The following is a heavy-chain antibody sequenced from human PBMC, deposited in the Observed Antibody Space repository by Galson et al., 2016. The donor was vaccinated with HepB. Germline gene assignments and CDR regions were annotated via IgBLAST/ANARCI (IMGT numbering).Heavy chain of an antibody. CDR3: VRVHFVWLLDYVYGVDV. CDR1: GNYFARYW. Sequence: QSGAEVKKPGESLKISCEFSGNYFARYWIGWVRQMPGKGLEWMGIIYPGDSDTRYSPSFRGQVTISVDESISTAYLQWSSLKASDTAIYYCVRVHFVWLLDYVYGVDVWGQGTTVTVSS. CDR2: IYPGDSDT. J-gene: IGHJ6*02. V-gene: IGHV5-51*01. D-gene: IGHD3-9*01.